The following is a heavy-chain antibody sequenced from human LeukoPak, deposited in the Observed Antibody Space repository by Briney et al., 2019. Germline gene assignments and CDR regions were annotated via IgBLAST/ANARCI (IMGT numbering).Heavy chain of an antibody. V-gene: IGHV1-8*01. CDR3: ARGGFGELLSDYYYYYYMDV. CDR1: GYTFTSYD. D-gene: IGHD3-10*01. J-gene: IGHJ6*03. CDR2: MNPNSGNT. Sequence: AASVKVSCKASGYTFTSYDINWVRQATGQGLEWMGWMNPNSGNTGYAQKCQGRVTMTRNTSISTAYMELSSLRSEDTAVYYCARGGFGELLSDYYYYYYMDVWGKGTTVTVSS.